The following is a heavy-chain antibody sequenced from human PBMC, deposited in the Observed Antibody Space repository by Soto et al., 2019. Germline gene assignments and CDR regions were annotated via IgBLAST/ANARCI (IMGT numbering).Heavy chain of an antibody. CDR3: TRGGVVVAATSLLI. CDR1: GFTFSSYG. D-gene: IGHD2-15*01. Sequence: GGSLRLSCAASGFTFSSYGMHWVRQAPGKGLEWVAVISYDGSNKYYADSVKGRFTISRDNSKNTLYLQMNSLRAEDTAVYYCTRGGVVVAATSLLIWGQGTMVTVSS. J-gene: IGHJ3*02. V-gene: IGHV3-30*03. CDR2: ISYDGSNK.